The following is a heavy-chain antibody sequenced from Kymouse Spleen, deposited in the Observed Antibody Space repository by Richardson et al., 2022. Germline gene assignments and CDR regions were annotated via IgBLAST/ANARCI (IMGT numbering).Heavy chain of an antibody. J-gene: IGHJ4*02. D-gene: IGHD6-19*01. Sequence: EVQLVESGGGLVQPGRSLRLSCAASGFTFDDYAMHWVRQAPGKGLEWVSGISWNSGSIGYADSVKGRFTISRDNAKNSLYLQMNSLRAEDTALYYCAKGLIAVAGTFDYWGQGTLVTVSS. CDR3: AKGLIAVAGTFDY. CDR2: ISWNSGSI. CDR1: GFTFDDYA. V-gene: IGHV3-9*01.